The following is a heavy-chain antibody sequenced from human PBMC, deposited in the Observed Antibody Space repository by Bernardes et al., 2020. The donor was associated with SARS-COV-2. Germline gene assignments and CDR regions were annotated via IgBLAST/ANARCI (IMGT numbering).Heavy chain of an antibody. J-gene: IGHJ2*01. CDR1: AFTFGDHS. Sequence: SLILSCAASAFTFGDHSMNWVRQVPGKGLEWVSSISGSSSYKYYADSVRGRFTISRDNAKNSLFLQMNSLRVDDTAVYFCARDRGRGPLWYWHFGLWGRGSSVSVSS. CDR2: ISGSSSYK. D-gene: IGHD2-21*01. CDR3: ARDRGRGPLWYWHFGL. V-gene: IGHV3-21*06.